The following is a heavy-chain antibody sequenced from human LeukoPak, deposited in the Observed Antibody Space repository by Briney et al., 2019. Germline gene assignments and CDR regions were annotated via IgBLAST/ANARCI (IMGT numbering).Heavy chain of an antibody. D-gene: IGHD2-15*01. CDR2: IYYSGST. V-gene: IGHV4-39*01. CDR3: ASTSVVVVAATHYYYYGMDV. Sequence: SETLSLTCTVSGGSISSSSYYWGWIRQPPGKGLEWIGSIYYSGSTYYNPSLKSRVTISVDTSKNQFSLKLSSVTAADTAVYYCASTSVVVVAATHYYYYGMDVWGQGTTVTVSS. CDR1: GGSISSSSYY. J-gene: IGHJ6*02.